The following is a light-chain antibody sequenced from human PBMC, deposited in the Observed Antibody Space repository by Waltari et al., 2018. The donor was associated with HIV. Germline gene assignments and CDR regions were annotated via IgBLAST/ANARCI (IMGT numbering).Light chain of an antibody. J-gene: IGLJ2*01. Sequence: QSALTQPASVSGSPGQSITISCTRTSSDVATYKLVSWYQQHPGKAPKLVIYEVSKRPSGVSDRFSGSKSGDTASLTISGLQAEDEADYYCCSYVSNVIFGGGTKLTVL. V-gene: IGLV2-23*02. CDR1: SSDVATYKL. CDR2: EVS. CDR3: CSYVSNVI.